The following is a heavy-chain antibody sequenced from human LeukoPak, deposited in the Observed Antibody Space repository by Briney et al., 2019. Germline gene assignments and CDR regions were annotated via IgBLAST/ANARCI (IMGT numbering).Heavy chain of an antibody. D-gene: IGHD2-2*01. CDR3: AKDLQYLLLMGEIDY. V-gene: IGHV3-30*04. Sequence: GRSLRLSCVASGFTFSSNAMHWVRQAPGKGLEWVALISYDGSNKYYADSVKGRFTISRDNSKNTLYLQMNSPRAEDTAVYYCAKDLQYLLLMGEIDYWGQGTLVTVSS. J-gene: IGHJ4*02. CDR1: GFTFSSNA. CDR2: ISYDGSNK.